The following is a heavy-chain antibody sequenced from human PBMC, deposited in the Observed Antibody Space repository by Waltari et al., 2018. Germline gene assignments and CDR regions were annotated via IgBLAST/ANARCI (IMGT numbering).Heavy chain of an antibody. Sequence: EEQLVESGGGLAQPGESLRLSCAASGFTFSRSWMDWVRQAPGKGLVWVSRINSDGSSTTYAESVKGRFTISRDNGKNTLYVQMNRLRPEDTAVYYCARVATKTYSSPVPGRPYYYGMDVWGQGTTVTVSS. CDR1: GFTFSRSW. D-gene: IGHD3-22*01. J-gene: IGHJ6*02. CDR2: INSDGSST. CDR3: ARVATKTYSSPVPGRPYYYGMDV. V-gene: IGHV3-74*03.